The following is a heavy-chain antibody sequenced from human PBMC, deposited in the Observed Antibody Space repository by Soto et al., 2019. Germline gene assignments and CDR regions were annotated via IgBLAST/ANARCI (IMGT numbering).Heavy chain of an antibody. Sequence: PGGSLRPSCAASGFTFSSYAMSWVRQAPGKGLEWVSAISGSGGSTYYADSVKGRFTISRDNSKNTLYLQMNSLRAEDTAVYYCAKVPPKGYSSSPNWFDPWGQGTLVTVSS. CDR1: GFTFSSYA. J-gene: IGHJ5*02. V-gene: IGHV3-23*01. D-gene: IGHD6-13*01. CDR2: ISGSGGST. CDR3: AKVPPKGYSSSPNWFDP.